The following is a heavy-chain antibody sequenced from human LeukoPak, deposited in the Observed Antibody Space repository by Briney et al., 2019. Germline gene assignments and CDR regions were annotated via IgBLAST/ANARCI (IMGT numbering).Heavy chain of an antibody. J-gene: IGHJ4*02. CDR3: ARDSGWYLTRFDY. V-gene: IGHV4-39*07. Sequence: PSETLSLTCTVSGGSISSSSYYWSWIRQPPGKGLEWIGEINHSGSTNYNPCLKSRVTISVDTSKNQFSLKLSSVTAADTAVYYCARDSGWYLTRFDYWGQGTLVTVSS. CDR2: INHSGST. CDR1: GGSISSSSYY. D-gene: IGHD6-19*01.